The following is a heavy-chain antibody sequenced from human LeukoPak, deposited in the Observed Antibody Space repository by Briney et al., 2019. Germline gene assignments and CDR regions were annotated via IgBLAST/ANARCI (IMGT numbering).Heavy chain of an antibody. CDR2: INHSGST. J-gene: IGHJ6*03. CDR1: GGSFSGYY. CDR3: ARPTRGYYYYYYMDV. V-gene: IGHV4-34*01. Sequence: PSETLSLTXAVYGGSFSGYYWSWIRQPPGKGLEWIGEINHSGSTNYNPSLKSRVTISVGTSKNQFSLKLSSVTAADTAVYYCARPTRGYYYYYYMDVWGKGTTVTVSS.